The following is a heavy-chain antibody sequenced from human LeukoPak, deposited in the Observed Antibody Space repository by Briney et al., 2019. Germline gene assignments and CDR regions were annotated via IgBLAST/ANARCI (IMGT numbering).Heavy chain of an antibody. D-gene: IGHD2/OR15-2a*01. CDR2: ISQSGST. CDR1: GYYISSGYY. V-gene: IGHV4-38-2*01. CDR3: AKIGGDFRSHAYDPIVD. Sequence: SETLSLTCAVSGYYISSGYYWAWIRQPPGKGPEWIASISQSGSTCYNPSLKSRVTISVDTSKNKCSLNLKFVTAADTAVYYCAKIGGDFRSHAYDPIVDWGQGTLVTVSS. J-gene: IGHJ4*02.